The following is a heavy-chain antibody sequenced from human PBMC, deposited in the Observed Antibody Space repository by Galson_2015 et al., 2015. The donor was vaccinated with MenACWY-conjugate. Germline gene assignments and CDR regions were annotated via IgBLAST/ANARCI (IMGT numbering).Heavy chain of an antibody. Sequence: QSGAEVKKPGESLKISCKGSGYSFTSYWIGWVRQMPGKGLEWMGIIYPGDSDTRYSPSFQGQVTISADKSISTAYLQWSSLKASDTAMYYCARTITIFGVVMGGMDVWGQGTTVTVSS. CDR3: ARTITIFGVVMGGMDV. D-gene: IGHD3-3*01. V-gene: IGHV5-51*01. J-gene: IGHJ6*02. CDR2: IYPGDSDT. CDR1: GYSFTSYW.